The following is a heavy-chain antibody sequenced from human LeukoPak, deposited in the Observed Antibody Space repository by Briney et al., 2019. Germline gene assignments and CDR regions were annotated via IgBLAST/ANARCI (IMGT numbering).Heavy chain of an antibody. CDR2: ITSSSSYI. J-gene: IGHJ4*02. CDR3: ARDLNYYGSGEGFDY. V-gene: IGHV3-21*01. D-gene: IGHD3-10*01. CDR1: GFTFSSYS. Sequence: PGGSLRLSCAASGFTFSSYSMTWVRQAPGKGLEWVSSITSSSSYIYYADSVKGRFTISRDNAKNSLYLQMNSLRAEDTAVYYCARDLNYYGSGEGFDYWGQGTLVTVSS.